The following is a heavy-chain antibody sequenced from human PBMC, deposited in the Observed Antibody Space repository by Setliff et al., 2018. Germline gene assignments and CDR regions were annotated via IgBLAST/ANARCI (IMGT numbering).Heavy chain of an antibody. CDR2: INSDGSNT. D-gene: IGHD2-2*01. Sequence: PGGSLRLSCAASGFTFSSYWMHWVRQVPGKGLVWVSRINSDGSNTHYADSVEGRFTISRDNAKNTLYLQMNSLRAEDTAVYYCARGGCSATSCLDYWGQGILVTVSS. CDR3: ARGGCSATSCLDY. J-gene: IGHJ4*02. CDR1: GFTFSSYW. V-gene: IGHV3-74*01.